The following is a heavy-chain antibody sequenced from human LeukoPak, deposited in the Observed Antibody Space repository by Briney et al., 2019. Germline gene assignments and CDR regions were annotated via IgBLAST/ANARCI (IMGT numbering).Heavy chain of an antibody. CDR1: GGSVSSGTYY. D-gene: IGHD3-10*01. J-gene: IGHJ4*02. CDR2: IYYSGSA. CDR3: ARVNYGSATKEDY. V-gene: IGHV4-31*03. Sequence: PSETLSLTCTVSGGSVSSGTYYWNWIRQHPGKGLEWIGYIYYSGSAYYNPSLKSRVTISVDTSENQFSLKLSSVTAADTAVYYCARVNYGSATKEDYWGQGTLVTVSS.